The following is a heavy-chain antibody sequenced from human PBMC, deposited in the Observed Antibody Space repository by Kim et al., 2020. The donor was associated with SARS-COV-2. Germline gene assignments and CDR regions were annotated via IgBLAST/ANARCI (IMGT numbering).Heavy chain of an antibody. J-gene: IGHJ4*02. CDR3: AKLIYSSSSVYFDY. D-gene: IGHD6-6*01. Sequence: GGSLILSCAASGFTFSSYAMSWVRQAPGKVLEWVSAISGSGGSTYYADSVKGRFTISRDNSKNTLYLQMNSLRAEDTAVYYCAKLIYSSSSVYFDYWGQGTLVTVSS. V-gene: IGHV3-23*01. CDR1: GFTFSSYA. CDR2: ISGSGGST.